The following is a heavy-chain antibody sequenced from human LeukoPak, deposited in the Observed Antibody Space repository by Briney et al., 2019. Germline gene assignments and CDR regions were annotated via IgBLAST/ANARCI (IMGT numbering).Heavy chain of an antibody. V-gene: IGHV3-30*02. CDR2: TWYDGSNK. CDR3: AKEATYYYDSSGPGAFDI. D-gene: IGHD3-22*01. CDR1: GLTFSSYG. Sequence: GGSLRLSCAASGLTFSSYGMHWVRQAPGKGLEWVAVTWYDGSNKYYADSVKGRFTISRDNSKNTLYLQMNSLRAEDTAVYYCAKEATYYYDSSGPGAFDIWGQGTMVTVSS. J-gene: IGHJ3*02.